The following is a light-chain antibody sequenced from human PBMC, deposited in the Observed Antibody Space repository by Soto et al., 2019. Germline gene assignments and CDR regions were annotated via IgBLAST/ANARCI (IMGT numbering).Light chain of an antibody. CDR1: QSVTNY. V-gene: IGKV3-11*01. CDR3: QQRSNWPPEIT. Sequence: EIVLTQSPSTLSLSPGERATLSCRASQSVTNYLAWYQQKPGQAPSLLIYGASNRATGIPARFSGSGSGTDFTLTISSLEPEDFAVYYCQQRSNWPPEITFGQGTRLEIK. J-gene: IGKJ5*01. CDR2: GAS.